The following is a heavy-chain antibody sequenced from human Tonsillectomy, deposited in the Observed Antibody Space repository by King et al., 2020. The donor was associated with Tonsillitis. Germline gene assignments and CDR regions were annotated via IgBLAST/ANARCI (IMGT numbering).Heavy chain of an antibody. Sequence: QVQLQESGPGLVKPSETLSLTCTVSGGSISSYYWNWIRQPPGKGLEWIGYIYYSGRTNYNPSLKSRVTISVDTSKNQFSLNLSSVTAADTAVYYCARDRVRHSYYCGMDVGGQGTTVTVSS. J-gene: IGHJ6*02. D-gene: IGHD2-21*01. CDR2: IYYSGRT. CDR1: GGSISSYY. CDR3: ARDRVRHSYYCGMDV. V-gene: IGHV4-59*01.